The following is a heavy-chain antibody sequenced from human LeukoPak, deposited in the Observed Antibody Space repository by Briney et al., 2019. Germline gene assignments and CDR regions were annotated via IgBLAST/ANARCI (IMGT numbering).Heavy chain of an antibody. Sequence: GGSLRLSCEASGFTVNTYPMHWVRQAPGKGLQWVTVISFDQRDRYYAESVKGRFTISRDNSKNPLYLQMNSLRAEDTAVYYCAKKGRGYSLHDAFDIWGQGTMVTVSS. D-gene: IGHD5-18*01. V-gene: IGHV3-30*18. CDR3: AKKGRGYSLHDAFDI. CDR1: GFTVNTYP. J-gene: IGHJ3*02. CDR2: ISFDQRDR.